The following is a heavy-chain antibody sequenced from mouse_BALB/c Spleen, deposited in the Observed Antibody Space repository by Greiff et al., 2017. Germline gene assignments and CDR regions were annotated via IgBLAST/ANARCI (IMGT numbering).Heavy chain of an antibody. Sequence: EVQLQQSGAELVRSGASVKLSCTASGFNIKDYYMHWVKQRPEQGLEWIGWIDPENGDTEYAPKFQGKATMTADTSSNTAYLQLSSLTSEDTAVYYCNALYYDYSYAMDYWGQGTSVTVSS. CDR3: NALYYDYSYAMDY. V-gene: IGHV14-4*02. CDR2: IDPENGDT. CDR1: GFNIKDYY. D-gene: IGHD2-4*01. J-gene: IGHJ4*01.